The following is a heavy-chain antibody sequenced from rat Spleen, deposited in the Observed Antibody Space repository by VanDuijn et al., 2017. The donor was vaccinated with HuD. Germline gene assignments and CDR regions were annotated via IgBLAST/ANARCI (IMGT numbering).Heavy chain of an antibody. Sequence: EVQLVESGGGLVQPGNSLKLSCAASGFSFSNYYMAWVRQAPTKGLEWVASISTSGGKTYYRESVKGRFTLSRDNAKSTLYLQMDSLRSEDTATYYCTRHGGLRNWFAHWGQGTLVTVSS. D-gene: IGHD1-11*01. CDR2: ISTSGGKT. J-gene: IGHJ3*01. CDR1: GFSFSNYY. CDR3: TRHGGLRNWFAH. V-gene: IGHV5S23*01.